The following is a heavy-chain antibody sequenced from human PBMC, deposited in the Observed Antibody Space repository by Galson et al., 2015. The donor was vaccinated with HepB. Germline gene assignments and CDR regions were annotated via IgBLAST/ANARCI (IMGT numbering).Heavy chain of an antibody. CDR1: GFAFSDYV. CDR2: ITSGSAAI. D-gene: IGHD4-23*01. V-gene: IGHV3-48*02. J-gene: IGHJ4*02. CDR3: ARDPRNSPSG. Sequence: SLRLSCAASGFAFSDYVMNRVRQAPGKGLEWIAYITSGSAAIYYADSVKGRFTISRDNAKNSLYLQMNSLRDDHSAVYYCARDPRNSPSGCGQGTLVTVSS.